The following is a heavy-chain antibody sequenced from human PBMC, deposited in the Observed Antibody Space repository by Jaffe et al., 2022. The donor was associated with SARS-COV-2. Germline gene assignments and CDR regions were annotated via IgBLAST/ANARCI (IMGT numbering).Heavy chain of an antibody. CDR1: GDTFTNFY. Sequence: QVQLVQSGAEVKKPGASVKISCKASGDTFTNFYVHWVRQAPGQGLEWMAIIDPTGVVTRNAQKFQGRVSMTSDTSTSSVYMDLNSLTSEDTAVYYCATEPPHTRYFDSWGQGTLVTVSS. J-gene: IGHJ4*02. V-gene: IGHV1-46*01. CDR3: ATEPPHTRYFDS. D-gene: IGHD1-1*01. CDR2: IDPTGVVT.